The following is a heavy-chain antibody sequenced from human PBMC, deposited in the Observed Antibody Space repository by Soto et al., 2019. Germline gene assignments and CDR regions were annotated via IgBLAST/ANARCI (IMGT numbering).Heavy chain of an antibody. CDR2: IYWDDDK. Sequence: QITLKESGPTLVKPTQTLTLTCTFSGFSLSTDGVGVGWIRQPPGKALEWLALIYWDDDKRYSPSLESRLTITKDTSKNQVVLTMTNMDPVDTATYYCAHEGDNDSSGYFDRWGQGTLVTVSS. CDR3: AHEGDNDSSGYFDR. CDR1: GFSLSTDGVG. V-gene: IGHV2-5*02. J-gene: IGHJ4*02. D-gene: IGHD3-22*01.